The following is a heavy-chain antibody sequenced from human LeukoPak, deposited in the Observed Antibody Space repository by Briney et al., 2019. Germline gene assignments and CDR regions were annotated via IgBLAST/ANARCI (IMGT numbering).Heavy chain of an antibody. CDR3: TTDFSLDYGDYVLLGYFDY. CDR2: IKSKTDGGTT. J-gene: IGHJ4*02. D-gene: IGHD4-17*01. V-gene: IGHV3-15*01. CDR1: VFTFSNAW. Sequence: GGSLRLSCVTAVFTFSNAWMSWVRQAPGKGLEWVGRIKSKTDGGTTDYAAPVKGRFTISRDDSKNTLYLQMNSLKTEDTAVYYCTTDFSLDYGDYVLLGYFDYWGQGTLVTVSS.